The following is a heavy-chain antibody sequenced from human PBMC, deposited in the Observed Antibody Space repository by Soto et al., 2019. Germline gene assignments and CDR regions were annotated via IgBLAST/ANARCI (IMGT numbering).Heavy chain of an antibody. V-gene: IGHV4-34*01. CDR1: GGSFSGYY. J-gene: IGHJ5*02. D-gene: IGHD2-8*01. CDR3: ARDNGGGYNNWFDP. Sequence: SETLSLTCTVYGGSFSGYYWSWIRQPPGKGLGWIGEINHSGSTNYNPSLKSRVTISVDTSKNQFSLKLSSVTAADTAVYYCARDNGGGYNNWFDPWGQGTLVTVSS. CDR2: INHSGST.